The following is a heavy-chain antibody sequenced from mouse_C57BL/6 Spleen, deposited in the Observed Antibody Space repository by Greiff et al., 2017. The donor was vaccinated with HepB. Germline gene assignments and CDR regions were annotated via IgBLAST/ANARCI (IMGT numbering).Heavy chain of an antibody. Sequence: EVNVVESGEGLVKPGGSLKLSCAASGFTFSSYAMSWVRQTPEKRLEWVAYISSGGDYIYYADTVKGRFTISRDNARNTLYLQMSSLKSEDTAMYYCTRARTGYYAMDYWGQGTSVTVSS. CDR2: ISSGGDYI. V-gene: IGHV5-9-1*02. CDR1: GFTFSSYA. D-gene: IGHD4-1*01. J-gene: IGHJ4*01. CDR3: TRARTGYYAMDY.